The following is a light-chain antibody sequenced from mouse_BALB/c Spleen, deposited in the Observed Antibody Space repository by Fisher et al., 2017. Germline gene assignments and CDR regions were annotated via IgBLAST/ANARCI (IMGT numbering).Light chain of an antibody. CDR1: SSVSY. V-gene: IGKV4-59*01. Sequence: IVLTQSPAIMSASPGEKVTMTCSASSSVSYMHWYQQKSGTSPKPWIYLTSNLASGVPARFSGSGSGTSYSLTISRMEAEDAATYYCQQFTSSPWTFGGGTKLEIK. CDR2: LTS. J-gene: IGKJ1*01. CDR3: QQFTSSPWT.